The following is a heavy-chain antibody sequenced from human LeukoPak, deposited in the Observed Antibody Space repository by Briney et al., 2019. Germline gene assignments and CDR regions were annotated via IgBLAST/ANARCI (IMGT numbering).Heavy chain of an antibody. V-gene: IGHV3-21*01. Sequence: PGGSLRLSCAASGFTFSSYAMSWVRQAPGKGLEWVSSISSTSSYIYYADSVKGRFTISRDNAKNSLYLQMNSLRAEDTAVYYCARGRDGYNYYYFDYWGQGTLVTVSS. CDR2: ISSTSSYI. CDR3: ARGRDGYNYYYFDY. CDR1: GFTFSSYA. J-gene: IGHJ4*02. D-gene: IGHD5-24*01.